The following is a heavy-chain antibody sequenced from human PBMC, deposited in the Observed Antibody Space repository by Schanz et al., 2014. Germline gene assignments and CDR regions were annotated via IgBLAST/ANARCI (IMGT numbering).Heavy chain of an antibody. D-gene: IGHD5-12*01. J-gene: IGHJ4*02. CDR2: INPNSGAT. V-gene: IGHV1-2*02. CDR3: ARVTTGYDS. Sequence: QVQLVQSGTEVKKPGASVKVSCKASGYTFTSYGVSWVRQAPGQGLEWLGWINPNSGATSSAQKFQGRVTMTRDTSSSTVYMQLSSLTSDDTAIYYCARVTTGYDSWGQGTLVTVSP. CDR1: GYTFTSYG.